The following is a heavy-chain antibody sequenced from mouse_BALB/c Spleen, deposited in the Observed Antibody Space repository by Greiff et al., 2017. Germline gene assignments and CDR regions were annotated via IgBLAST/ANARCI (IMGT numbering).Heavy chain of an antibody. CDR2: ISSGGST. D-gene: IGHD2-4*01. Sequence: EVKLMESGGGLVKPGGSLKLSCAASGFTFSSYAMSWVRQTPEKRLEWVASISSGGSTYYPDSVKGRFTISRDNARNILYLQMSSLRSEDTAMYYCAREITTGHYYAMGYWGQGTSVTVSS. CDR3: AREITTGHYYAMGY. V-gene: IGHV5-6-5*01. J-gene: IGHJ4*01. CDR1: GFTFSSYA.